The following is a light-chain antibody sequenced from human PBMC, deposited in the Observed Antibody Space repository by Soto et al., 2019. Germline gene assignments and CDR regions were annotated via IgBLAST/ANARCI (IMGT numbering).Light chain of an antibody. CDR3: QHYNSYSEA. Sequence: MKQSPATLSVYVGDRVTIICRASQTISSWLAWYQQKPGKAPKLLIYKASTLKSGVPSRFSGSGSGTEFTLTISSLQPDDFATYYCQHYNSYSEAFGQGTKVDI. J-gene: IGKJ1*01. CDR1: QTISSW. CDR2: KAS. V-gene: IGKV1-5*03.